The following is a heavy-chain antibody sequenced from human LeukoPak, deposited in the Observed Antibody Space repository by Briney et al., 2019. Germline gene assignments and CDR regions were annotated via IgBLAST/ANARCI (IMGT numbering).Heavy chain of an antibody. CDR1: GGSFSGYY. CDR2: INHSGST. J-gene: IGHJ5*02. Sequence: SETLSLTCAVYGGSFSGYYWSRIRQPPGKGLEWIGEINHSGSTNYNPSLKSRVTISVDTSKNQFSLKLSSVTAADTAVYYCARDLPDEGVVVPAARGDGNWFDPWGQGTLVTVSS. V-gene: IGHV4-34*01. CDR3: ARDLPDEGVVVPAARGDGNWFDP. D-gene: IGHD2-2*01.